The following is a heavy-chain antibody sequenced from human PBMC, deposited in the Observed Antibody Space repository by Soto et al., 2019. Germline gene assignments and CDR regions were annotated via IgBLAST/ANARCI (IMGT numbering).Heavy chain of an antibody. Sequence: PGGSLRLSCAAPGFTFSSYWMSWVRQAPGKGLEWVANIKQDGSEKYYVDSVKGRFTISRDNAKNSLYLQMNSLRAEDTAVYYCAREYCGGDCYGAFDIWGQGTMVTVS. CDR2: IKQDGSEK. CDR3: AREYCGGDCYGAFDI. D-gene: IGHD2-21*02. V-gene: IGHV3-7*03. CDR1: GFTFSSYW. J-gene: IGHJ3*02.